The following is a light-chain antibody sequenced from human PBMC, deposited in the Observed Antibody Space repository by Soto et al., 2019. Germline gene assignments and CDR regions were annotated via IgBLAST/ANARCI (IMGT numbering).Light chain of an antibody. CDR3: QHYGAATWT. Sequence: VLTQSPGTLSLSPGQRATLSCRASQSVXGNYRAWYQQKPGQAPRVRXDRASIMATGSSDRFSGSGSGTDFTLTISRLDPEDFAVYYCQHYGAATWTFGQGTKVDIK. J-gene: IGKJ1*01. CDR2: RAS. V-gene: IGKV3-20*01. CDR1: QSVXGNY.